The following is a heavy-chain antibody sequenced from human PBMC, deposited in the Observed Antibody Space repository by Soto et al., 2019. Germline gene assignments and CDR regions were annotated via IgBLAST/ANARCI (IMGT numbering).Heavy chain of an antibody. CDR2: IWYDGSNT. D-gene: IGHD1-1*01. J-gene: IGHJ6*02. Sequence: ESVGGVVQPGGSLRLSCAASEFIFSRYGMHWVRQAPGKGLEWVGVIWYDGSNTHYEDSVKGRFTISRDNSRNTLFLQMNSLTVEDTAVYYCARERGEVGTISYYYGMDVWGQGTTVIVSS. CDR1: EFIFSRYG. CDR3: ARERGEVGTISYYYGMDV. V-gene: IGHV3-33*01.